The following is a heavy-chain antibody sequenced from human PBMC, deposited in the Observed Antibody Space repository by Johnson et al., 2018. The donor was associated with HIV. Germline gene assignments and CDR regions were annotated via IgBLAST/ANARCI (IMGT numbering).Heavy chain of an antibody. J-gene: IGHJ3*02. CDR1: GFTFSSYD. CDR3: AVGIQLWFASEGDAFDI. V-gene: IGHV3-23*04. CDR2: ISGSGGST. D-gene: IGHD5-18*01. Sequence: VQLVESGGGLVQPGGSLRLSCAASGFTFSSYDMKWVRQAPGKGLEWVSGISGSGGSTYYADSVKGRFAISRDNAKSTLYLLMNYLTPEDTAMYYCAVGIQLWFASEGDAFDIWGQGTLVTVSS.